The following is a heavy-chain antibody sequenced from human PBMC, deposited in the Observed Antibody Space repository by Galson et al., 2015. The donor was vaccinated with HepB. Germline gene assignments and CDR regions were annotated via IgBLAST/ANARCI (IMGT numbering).Heavy chain of an antibody. Sequence: SVKVSCKASGGTFSNYSINWIRQVPGQGLEWVGRIIPMVGIVNYAQKSQGRVTITADKSTTTAYMELSSLRSEDTATYYCATVGARQTLLGYCSSTSCYDGNFFDMWGRGTMVIVSS. CDR1: GGTFSNYS. J-gene: IGHJ3*02. CDR3: ATVGARQTLLGYCSSTSCYDGNFFDM. V-gene: IGHV1-69*04. D-gene: IGHD2-2*01. CDR2: IIPMVGIV.